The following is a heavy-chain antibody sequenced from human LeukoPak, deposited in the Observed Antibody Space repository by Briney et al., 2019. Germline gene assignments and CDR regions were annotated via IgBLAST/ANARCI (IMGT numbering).Heavy chain of an antibody. D-gene: IGHD3-22*01. CDR1: GFTFRGFA. J-gene: IGHJ4*02. CDR3: AREAWRNYYDSSGYPFDY. V-gene: IGHV3-30*04. CDR2: ISYDGSNK. Sequence: PGGSLRLSCVASGFTFRGFALHWVRQAPGKGLEWVAVISYDGSNKYYADSVKGRFTISRDNSKNTLYLQMNSLRAEDTAVYYCAREAWRNYYDSSGYPFDYWGQGTLVTVSS.